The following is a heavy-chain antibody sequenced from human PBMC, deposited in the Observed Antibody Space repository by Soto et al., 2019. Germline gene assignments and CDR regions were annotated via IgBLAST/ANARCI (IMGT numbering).Heavy chain of an antibody. CDR2: FSTTGST. Sequence: PSETLSLTCTVSGASISSYYWSWIRQPAGKGLEWIGRFSTTGSTTYNTSFKSRVTVSVDTSKNQSSLKLTSVTAAAAAVYFCARGAYGSGSSPNWFDPWGQGTLVTVSS. CDR1: GASISSYY. J-gene: IGHJ5*02. D-gene: IGHD3-10*01. V-gene: IGHV4-4*07. CDR3: ARGAYGSGSSPNWFDP.